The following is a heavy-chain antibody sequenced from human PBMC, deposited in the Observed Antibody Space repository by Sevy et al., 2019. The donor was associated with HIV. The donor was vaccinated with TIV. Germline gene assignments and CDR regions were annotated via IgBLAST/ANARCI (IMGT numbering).Heavy chain of an antibody. J-gene: IGHJ4*02. CDR3: ARGGGNGWYYFDY. V-gene: IGHV1-69*13. CDR2: IIPILGTV. CDR1: GGTFSSYG. D-gene: IGHD6-19*01. Sequence: ASVKVFCKASGGTFSSYGIGWVRQAPGQGLEWMGGIIPILGTVNYAQKFQGRVTITADESTKTAYMELSSLRSEDTAVYYCARGGGNGWYYFDYWGQETLVTASS.